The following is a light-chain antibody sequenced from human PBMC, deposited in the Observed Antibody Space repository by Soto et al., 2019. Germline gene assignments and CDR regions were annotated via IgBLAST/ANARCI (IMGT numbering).Light chain of an antibody. CDR2: DYT. Sequence: QSVLTQPPSVSAAPGQKVTISCSGTSSNIGTNYVSWYQQLPGTAPTLLIYDYTKRPSGIPDRFSGSKSGTSATLGITGLQTGDEADYYCGTWDSSLSAVVFGGGTKLTVL. CDR1: SSNIGTNY. J-gene: IGLJ2*01. CDR3: GTWDSSLSAVV. V-gene: IGLV1-51*01.